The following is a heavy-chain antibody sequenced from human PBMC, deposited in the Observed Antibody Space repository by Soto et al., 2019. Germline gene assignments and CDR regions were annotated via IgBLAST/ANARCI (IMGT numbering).Heavy chain of an antibody. V-gene: IGHV3-21*01. D-gene: IGHD2-2*01. Sequence: GGSLRLSCAASGFTFSSYSMNWVRQAPGKGLEWVSSISSSSYIYYADSVKGRFTISRDNAKNSLYLQMNSLRAKDTAVYYCARDCTSCYVYYYGMDVWGQGTTVTV. CDR3: ARDCTSCYVYYYGMDV. CDR2: ISSSSYI. J-gene: IGHJ6*02. CDR1: GFTFSSYS.